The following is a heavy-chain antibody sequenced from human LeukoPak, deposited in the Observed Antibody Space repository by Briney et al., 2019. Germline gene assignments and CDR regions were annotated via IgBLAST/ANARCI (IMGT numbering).Heavy chain of an antibody. CDR3: AREGPERWLQPHAAFDI. CDR1: GFTFSDYY. Sequence: GGSLRLSCAASGFTFSDYYMSWIRQAPGKGLEWVSYISSSGSTIYYADSVKGRFTISRDNAKNSLYLQMNSLRAEDTAVYYWAREGPERWLQPHAAFDIWGQGTMVTVSS. D-gene: IGHD5-24*01. CDR2: ISSSGSTI. V-gene: IGHV3-11*01. J-gene: IGHJ3*02.